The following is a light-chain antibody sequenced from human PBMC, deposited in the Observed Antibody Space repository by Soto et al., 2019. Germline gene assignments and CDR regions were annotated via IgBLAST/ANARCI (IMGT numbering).Light chain of an antibody. V-gene: IGLV1-44*01. J-gene: IGLJ3*02. Sequence: QSVLTQPPSASGTPGQRVTISCSGSSSNLGSNTVNWYQQLPGTAPKLLIFNNNQRPSGVPDRFSASKSGNSASLAISGLQSEDEADYYCASWDDSRNGVVFGGGTKLTVL. CDR1: SSNLGSNT. CDR2: NNN. CDR3: ASWDDSRNGVV.